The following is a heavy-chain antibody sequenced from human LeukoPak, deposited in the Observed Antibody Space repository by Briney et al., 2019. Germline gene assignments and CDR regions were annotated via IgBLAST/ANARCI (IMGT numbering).Heavy chain of an antibody. CDR1: GGTFSSYA. V-gene: IGHV1-69*13. CDR3: ARVVQGFGELLSFDY. Sequence: ASVKVSCKASGGTFSSYAISWVRQAPGQGLEWMGGIIPIFGTANYAQKFQGRVTITADESTSTAYMELSSLRSEDTAVYYCARVVQGFGELLSFDYWGQGTLVTVSS. J-gene: IGHJ4*02. CDR2: IIPIFGTA. D-gene: IGHD3-10*01.